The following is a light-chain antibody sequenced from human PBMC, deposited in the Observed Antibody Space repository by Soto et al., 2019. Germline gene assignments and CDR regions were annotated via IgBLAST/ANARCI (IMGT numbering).Light chain of an antibody. CDR1: SSNIGGNS. CDR2: DDN. V-gene: IGLV1-51*01. CDR3: GSWDSSLSAYV. Sequence: QSVLTQPPSVSAAPGQKVTISCSGSSSNIGGNSVSWYQQLPGTAPKLLIYDDNKRPSGIPDRFSGSKSGTSATLGITGFQTGEEADYYCGSWDSSLSAYVLGTGKKATV. J-gene: IGLJ1*01.